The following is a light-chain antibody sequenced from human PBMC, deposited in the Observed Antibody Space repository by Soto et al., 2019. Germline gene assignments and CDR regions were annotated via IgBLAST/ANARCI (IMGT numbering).Light chain of an antibody. Sequence: EVVLTQSPGTLSLSPGERATLSCRASQTVTSNYLAWYQQKPDQAPRLLIYGASSRATDIPARFSGSGSGTDFTLTISRLEPEDFALYYCQQYLNLPVTFGQGTRLEIK. CDR1: QTVTSNY. J-gene: IGKJ2*01. CDR3: QQYLNLPVT. V-gene: IGKV3-20*01. CDR2: GAS.